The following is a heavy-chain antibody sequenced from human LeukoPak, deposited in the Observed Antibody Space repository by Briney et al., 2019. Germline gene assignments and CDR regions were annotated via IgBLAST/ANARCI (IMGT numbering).Heavy chain of an antibody. J-gene: IGHJ4*02. V-gene: IGHV4-39*01. CDR1: GGSISSCGFY. CDR3: ARQDYGDKNFDY. D-gene: IGHD4-17*01. CDR2: IYDSGGT. Sequence: TSETLSLTCTVSGGSISSCGFYGGWIRQPPGKGLEWIGSIYDSGGTYYNPSLKSRVTISVNMSNNQFSLKLSSVTAADTAVYYCARQDYGDKNFDYWGQGTLVTVSS.